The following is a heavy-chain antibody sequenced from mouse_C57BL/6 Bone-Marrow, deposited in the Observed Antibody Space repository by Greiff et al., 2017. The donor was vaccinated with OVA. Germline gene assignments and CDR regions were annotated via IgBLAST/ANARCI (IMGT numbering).Heavy chain of an antibody. CDR1: GFTFSDYY. V-gene: IGHV5-16*01. D-gene: IGHD1-1*01. CDR3: ARATTVDYYAMDY. CDR2: INYDGSST. Sequence: DVQLQESEGGLVQPGSSMKLSCTASGFTFSDYYMAWVRQVPEKGLEWVANINYDGSSTYYLDSLKSRFIISRDNAKNILYLQMSSLKSEDTATYYCARATTVDYYAMDYWGQGTSVTVSS. J-gene: IGHJ4*01.